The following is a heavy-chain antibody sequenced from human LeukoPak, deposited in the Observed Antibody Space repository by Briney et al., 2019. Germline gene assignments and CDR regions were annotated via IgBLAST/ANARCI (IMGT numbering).Heavy chain of an antibody. Sequence: PGRSLRLPCAASGFTFSSYGMHWVRQAPGKGLEGVAVISYDGSNKYYADSVKGRFTISRDNSKNTLYLQMNSLRAEDTAVYYCAKDWVDSSHDAFDIWGQGTMVTVSS. J-gene: IGHJ3*02. V-gene: IGHV3-30*18. CDR3: AKDWVDSSHDAFDI. CDR2: ISYDGSNK. D-gene: IGHD3-22*01. CDR1: GFTFSSYG.